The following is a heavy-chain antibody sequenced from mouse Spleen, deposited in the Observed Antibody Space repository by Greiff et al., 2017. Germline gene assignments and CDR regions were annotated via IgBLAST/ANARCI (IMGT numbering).Heavy chain of an antibody. CDR3: AREVRDYFDY. Sequence: EVKLMESGPGLVKPSQSLSLTCTVTGYSITSDYAWNWIRQFPGNKLEWMGYISYSGSTSYNPSLKSRISITRDTSKNQFFLQLNSVTTEDTATYYCAREVRDYFDYWGQGTTLTVSS. J-gene: IGHJ2*01. CDR2: ISYSGST. D-gene: IGHD2-14*01. CDR1: GYSITSDYA. V-gene: IGHV3-2*02.